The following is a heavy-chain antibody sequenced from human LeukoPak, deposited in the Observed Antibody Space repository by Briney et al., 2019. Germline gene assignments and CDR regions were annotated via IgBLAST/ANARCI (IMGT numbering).Heavy chain of an antibody. CDR3: AKAVSTCSSTSCYLDY. V-gene: IGHV3-30*02. Sequence: GGSLRLSCAASGFTFSSYGMHWVRQAPGKGLEWVAFIRYDGSNKYYADSVKGRFTISRDNSKNTLYLQMNSLRAEDTAVYYCAKAVSTCSSTSCYLDYWGQGTLVTVSS. J-gene: IGHJ4*02. D-gene: IGHD2-2*01. CDR1: GFTFSSYG. CDR2: IRYDGSNK.